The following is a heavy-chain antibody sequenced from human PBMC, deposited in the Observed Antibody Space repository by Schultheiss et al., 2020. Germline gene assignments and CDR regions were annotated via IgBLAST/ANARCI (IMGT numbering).Heavy chain of an antibody. CDR3: ARGAIVGATRSYYYYGMDV. D-gene: IGHD1-26*01. CDR2: IYTSGST. V-gene: IGHV4-61*02. CDR1: GGSISSGSYY. Sequence: SQTLSLTCTVSGGSISSGSYYWSWIRQPAGKGLEWIGRIYTSGSTNYNPSLKSRVTISVDTSKNQFSLKLSSVTAADTAVYYCARGAIVGATRSYYYYGMDVWGQGTTVNVYS. J-gene: IGHJ6*02.